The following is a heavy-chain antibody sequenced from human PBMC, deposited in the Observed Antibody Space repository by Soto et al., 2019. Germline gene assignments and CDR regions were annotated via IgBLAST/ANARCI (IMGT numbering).Heavy chain of an antibody. D-gene: IGHD3-3*01. Sequence: ASVKVSCKASGYTFTSYGISWVRQAPGQGLEWKGWISAYNGNTNYAQKQKGRVTMTTDTSTSTAYMELRRLRSDDTALYYCASYLYYDFWSCYYNWFDPWGQGTLVTVAS. J-gene: IGHJ5*02. CDR3: ASYLYYDFWSCYYNWFDP. V-gene: IGHV1-18*01. CDR2: ISAYNGNT. CDR1: GYTFTSYG.